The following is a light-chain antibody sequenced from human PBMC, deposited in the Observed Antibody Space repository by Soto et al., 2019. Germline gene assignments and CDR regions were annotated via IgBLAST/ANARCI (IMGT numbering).Light chain of an antibody. CDR3: CSYAGTNYYV. CDR1: SSDVGAYNY. CDR2: DVS. J-gene: IGLJ1*01. V-gene: IGLV2-11*01. Sequence: QSVLTQPRSVSGSPGQSVTISCNGTSSDVGAYNYVSWYQQHPGKAPKLMISDVSKRPSGVPDRFSGSKSGNTASLTISGLQAEYEADYYCCSYAGTNYYVYGSGTKLTVL.